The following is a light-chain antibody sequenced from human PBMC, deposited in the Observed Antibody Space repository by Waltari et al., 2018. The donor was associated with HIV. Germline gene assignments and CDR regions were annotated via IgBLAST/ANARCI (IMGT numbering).Light chain of an antibody. CDR2: RND. CDR3: VAWDDGLRGVV. V-gene: IGLV1-47*01. Sequence: SVLTQPPSASGTPGQRVTISCSGGTSHIGRNDGFWYQHLPGTAPKLRIHRNDRRPSGVPDRFSGSTSGNSASLAISGLRSEDEADYYCVAWDDGLRGVVFGGGTRVAVL. CDR1: TSHIGRND. J-gene: IGLJ2*01.